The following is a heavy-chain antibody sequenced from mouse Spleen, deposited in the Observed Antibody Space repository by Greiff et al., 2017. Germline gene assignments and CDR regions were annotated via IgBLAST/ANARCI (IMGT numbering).Heavy chain of an antibody. V-gene: IGHV2-2*02. Sequence: VHLVESGPGLVQPSQSLSITCTVSGFSLTSYGVHWVRQSPGKGLEWLGVIWSGGSTDYNAAFISRLSISKDNSKSQVFFKMNSLQANDTAIYYCARKSYYDYDDSAWFAYWGQGTLVTVSA. J-gene: IGHJ3*01. CDR2: IWSGGST. CDR3: ARKSYYDYDDSAWFAY. CDR1: GFSLTSYG. D-gene: IGHD2-4*01.